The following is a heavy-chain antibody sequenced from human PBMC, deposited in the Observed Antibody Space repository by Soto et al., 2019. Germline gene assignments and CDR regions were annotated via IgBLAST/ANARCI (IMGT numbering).Heavy chain of an antibody. V-gene: IGHV4-30-2*01. CDR1: GGSITMGGYP. J-gene: IGHJ4*02. Sequence: QLQLQESGSGLVKPSQTLSLTCAVSGGSITMGGYPGSGIGKPPGKGLEWIGYIYHSGSTNYNPSLKSRVTISVDRSKNQFSLKLSSVTAADTAVYYCAAGGGLPRYYWGQGTLVTVSS. CDR3: AAGGGLPRYY. CDR2: IYHSGST. D-gene: IGHD5-12*01.